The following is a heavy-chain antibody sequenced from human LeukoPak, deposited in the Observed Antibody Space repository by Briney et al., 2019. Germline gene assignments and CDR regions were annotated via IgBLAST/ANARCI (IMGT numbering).Heavy chain of an antibody. V-gene: IGHV3-21*01. Sequence: GGSLRLSCAASGSTFSSYSMNWVRQAPGKGLEWVSSISSSSSYIYYADSVKGRFTISRDNAKNSLYLQMNSLRAEDTAVYYRARRYCSSTSCYNFDYWGQGTLVTVSS. D-gene: IGHD2-2*01. CDR1: GSTFSSYS. CDR3: ARRYCSSTSCYNFDY. CDR2: ISSSSSYI. J-gene: IGHJ4*02.